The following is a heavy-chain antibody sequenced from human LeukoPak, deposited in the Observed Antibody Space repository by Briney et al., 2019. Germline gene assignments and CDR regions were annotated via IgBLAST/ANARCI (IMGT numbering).Heavy chain of an antibody. CDR3: ARFGVDYDMDV. Sequence: SEALSLTCTVSGGSISGHYWTWIRQPPGKGLEWIGQIHYSGRPDYNPSLKSRVTISVDTSKNQLSLKVTSVTGADTAVYYCARFGVDYDMDVWGQGTTVTVSS. CDR2: IHYSGRP. D-gene: IGHD3-16*01. CDR1: GGSISGHY. J-gene: IGHJ6*02. V-gene: IGHV4-59*11.